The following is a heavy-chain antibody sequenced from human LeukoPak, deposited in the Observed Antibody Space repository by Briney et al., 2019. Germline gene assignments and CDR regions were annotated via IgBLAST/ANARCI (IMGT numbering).Heavy chain of an antibody. CDR3: ASKYYYDGSGYYYFDY. CDR2: IIPIFGTA. J-gene: IGHJ4*02. D-gene: IGHD3-22*01. CDR1: GGTFSSYA. Sequence: ASVKVSCKASGGTFSSYAISWVRQAPGQGLEWMGRIIPIFGTANYAQKFQGRVTITTDESTSTAYMELSSLRSEDTAVYYCASKYYYDGSGYYYFDYWGQGTLVTVSS. V-gene: IGHV1-69*05.